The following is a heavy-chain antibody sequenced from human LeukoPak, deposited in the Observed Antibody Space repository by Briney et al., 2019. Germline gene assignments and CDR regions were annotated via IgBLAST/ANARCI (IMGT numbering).Heavy chain of an antibody. CDR2: IIPLVGIV. CDR3: AASKMTTYYDILTGYPSL. J-gene: IGHJ1*01. V-gene: IGHV1-69*04. Sequence: SVKVSCKASGGTFSSYAISWVRQAPGQGLEWMGRIIPLVGIVKYAQEFQGRVTITADKSTSTAYMELSSLRSEDTAVYYCAASKMTTYYDILTGYPSLWGQGTLVTVSS. D-gene: IGHD3-9*01. CDR1: GGTFSSYA.